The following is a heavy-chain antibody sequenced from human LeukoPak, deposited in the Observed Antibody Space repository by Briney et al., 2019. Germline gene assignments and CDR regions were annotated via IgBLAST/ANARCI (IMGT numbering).Heavy chain of an antibody. V-gene: IGHV1-69*02. CDR3: ARSGGGYNLYYFDY. Sequence: GASVTVSCKASGGTFGSYTISWVRQAPGQGLEWMGRIIPILGIANYAQKFQGRVTITADKSTSTAYMELSSLRSEDTAVYYCARSGGGYNLYYFDYWGQGPPVTVSS. CDR1: GGTFGSYT. D-gene: IGHD5-24*01. CDR2: IIPILGIA. J-gene: IGHJ4*02.